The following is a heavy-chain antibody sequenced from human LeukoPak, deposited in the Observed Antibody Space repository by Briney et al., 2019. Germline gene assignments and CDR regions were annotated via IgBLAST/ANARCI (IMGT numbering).Heavy chain of an antibody. CDR1: GFTFSSYW. V-gene: IGHV3-74*01. D-gene: IGHD1-26*01. J-gene: IGHJ3*02. CDR2: INTDGGST. CDR3: ARVTGRGIVVPNGAFDI. Sequence: PGGSLRLSCAASGFTFSSYWMHWVRQAPGKGLVWVSRINTDGGSTSYADSVKGRFTISRDNAKNTLYLQMNSLRAEDTAVYYCARVTGRGIVVPNGAFDIWAQGTMVTVSS.